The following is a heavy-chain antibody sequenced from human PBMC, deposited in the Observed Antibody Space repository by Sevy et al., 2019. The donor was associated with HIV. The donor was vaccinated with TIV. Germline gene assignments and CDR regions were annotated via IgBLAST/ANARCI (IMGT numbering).Heavy chain of an antibody. J-gene: IGHJ4*02. CDR2: IRSKSNSHAT. D-gene: IGHD3-10*01. CDR1: GFTFSGSA. Sequence: LSLTCAASGFTFSGSAIHWVRQASGKGLEWLGRIRSKSNSHATAYAASVKGRFTISRDDSKNTAYLQMNSLKTEDTAVYYCTRHRLSMVRGIIMAHYFDYWGPGTLVTVSS. V-gene: IGHV3-73*01. CDR3: TRHRLSMVRGIIMAHYFDY.